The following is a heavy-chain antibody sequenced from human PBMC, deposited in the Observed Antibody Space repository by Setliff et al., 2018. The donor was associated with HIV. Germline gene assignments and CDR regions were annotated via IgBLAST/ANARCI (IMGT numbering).Heavy chain of an antibody. V-gene: IGHV1-69-2*01. CDR1: GYTFTSYP. Sequence: ASVKVSCKASGYTFTSYPMHWVRQAPGNGLQWMGRIDPKNGRTIYAEKFQGRVTIIADTSIDTTYMELSSLRSDDTAVYYCARVGDILTGSLFDYWGQGTLVTVSS. D-gene: IGHD3-9*01. CDR2: IDPKNGRT. CDR3: ARVGDILTGSLFDY. J-gene: IGHJ4*02.